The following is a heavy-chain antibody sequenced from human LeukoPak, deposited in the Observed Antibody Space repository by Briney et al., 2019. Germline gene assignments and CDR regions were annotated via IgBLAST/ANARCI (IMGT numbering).Heavy chain of an antibody. V-gene: IGHV1-8*01. D-gene: IGHD3-10*01. Sequence: ASVKVSCKASGYTFSSYDINWVRQAAGQGPEWLGWMNPNSGNTAYAQNFQGRVIMTRNTSISTAYMELSRLRFEDTAVFYCAIRTSRGVSGISYFDSWGQGTLVNVYS. J-gene: IGHJ4*02. CDR3: AIRTSRGVSGISYFDS. CDR1: GYTFSSYD. CDR2: MNPNSGNT.